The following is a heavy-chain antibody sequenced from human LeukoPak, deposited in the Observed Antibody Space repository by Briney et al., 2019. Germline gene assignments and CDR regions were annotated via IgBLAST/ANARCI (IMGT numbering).Heavy chain of an antibody. J-gene: IGHJ1*01. V-gene: IGHV3-74*01. Sequence: GGSLRLSCAASGFTFSDYWMLWVRQAPGKGLVWVSRIDGDGSGTTYADSVKGRFTISRDNAKNTLYLQMSSLRGEDTAVYYCARDTRKTVVVPAAGMDFQHWGQGTLVTVSS. D-gene: IGHD2-2*01. CDR3: ARDTRKTVVVPAAGMDFQH. CDR1: GFTFSDYW. CDR2: IDGDGSGT.